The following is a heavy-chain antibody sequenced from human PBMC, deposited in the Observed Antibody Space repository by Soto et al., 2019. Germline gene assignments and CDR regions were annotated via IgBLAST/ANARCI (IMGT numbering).Heavy chain of an antibody. Sequence: PSETLSLTCTVSGGSISSGDYYWSWIRQPPGKGLEWIGYIYYSGSTYYNPSLKSRVTISVGTSKNQFSLKLSSVTAADTAVYYCAREDFWSGYNYNWFDPWGQGTLVTVSS. J-gene: IGHJ5*02. V-gene: IGHV4-30-4*01. CDR2: IYYSGST. D-gene: IGHD3-3*01. CDR3: AREDFWSGYNYNWFDP. CDR1: GGSISSGDYY.